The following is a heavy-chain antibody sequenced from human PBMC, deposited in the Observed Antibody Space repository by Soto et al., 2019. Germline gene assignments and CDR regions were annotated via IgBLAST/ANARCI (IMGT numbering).Heavy chain of an antibody. J-gene: IGHJ6*02. CDR2: ISYDGSNK. Sequence: PGGSLRLSCAASGFTFSSYGMHWVRQAPGKGLEWVAVISYDGSNKYYADSVKGRFTISRDNSKNTLYLQMNSLRAEDTAVYYCAKDARHIAAAGHYVMDVWGQGTTVTVSS. CDR3: AKDARHIAAAGHYVMDV. D-gene: IGHD6-13*01. CDR1: GFTFSSYG. V-gene: IGHV3-30*18.